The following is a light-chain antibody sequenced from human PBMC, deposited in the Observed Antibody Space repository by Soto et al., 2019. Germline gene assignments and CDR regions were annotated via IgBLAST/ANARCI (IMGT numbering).Light chain of an antibody. J-gene: IGLJ3*02. CDR3: STWDDSMSAAWV. CDR1: SSSIGNNY. Sequence: QSVLTQPPSASGIPGQRVTISCSGSSSSIGNNYVYWYQHFPGTAPKLLIYANNQRPSGVPDRFSGSKSGTSASLAISGLLSEDEANYYCSTWDDSMSAAWVFGGGTKLTVL. V-gene: IGLV1-47*01. CDR2: ANN.